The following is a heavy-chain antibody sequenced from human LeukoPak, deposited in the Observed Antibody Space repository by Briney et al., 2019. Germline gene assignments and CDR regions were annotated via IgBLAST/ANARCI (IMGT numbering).Heavy chain of an antibody. CDR2: IYYSGTT. CDR1: GGSISSSSYY. Sequence: PSETLSLTCTVSGGSISSSSYYWGWIRQPPGKGLEWIGSIYYSGTTYYNPSLKSRVTISEDTSRNQVSLKLSSVTAADTAVYYCARQVDFGDYGTYYFYCYMDVWGKGTTVTVSS. V-gene: IGHV4-39*01. D-gene: IGHD4-17*01. CDR3: ARQVDFGDYGTYYFYCYMDV. J-gene: IGHJ6*03.